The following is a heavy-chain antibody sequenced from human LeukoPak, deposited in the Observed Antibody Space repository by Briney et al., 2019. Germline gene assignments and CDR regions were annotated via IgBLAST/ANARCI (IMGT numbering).Heavy chain of an antibody. V-gene: IGHV4-34*01. CDR2: INHSGSS. J-gene: IGHJ4*02. CDR1: GGSFSGYY. Sequence: PSETLSLTCAVYGGSFSGYYWSWIRQPPGKGLEWIGEINHSGSSNYNPSLKSRVTISVDTSKNQFSLRLSSVTAADTAVYYCARDTLDWGQGTLVTVSS. D-gene: IGHD2-15*01. CDR3: ARDTLD.